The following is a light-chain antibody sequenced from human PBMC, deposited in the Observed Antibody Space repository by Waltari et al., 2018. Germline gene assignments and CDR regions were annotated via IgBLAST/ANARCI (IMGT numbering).Light chain of an antibody. J-gene: IGLJ2*01. V-gene: IGLV2-23*02. CDR3: CSYAGNYIHVL. CDR2: DVS. Sequence: QSALTQPASVSGSPGQSITISCTGTSSDVGGYNYVSWYQHHPGKAPKVIIYDVSQRPSGVSNRFSGSKSGNTASLTISGLQPEDEADYFCCSYAGNYIHVLFGGGTKLTVL. CDR1: SSDVGGYNY.